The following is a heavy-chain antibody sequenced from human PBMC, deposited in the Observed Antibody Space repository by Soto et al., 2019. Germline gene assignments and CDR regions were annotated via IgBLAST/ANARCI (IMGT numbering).Heavy chain of an antibody. CDR3: ASRSGYDLDY. CDR2: INHSGST. J-gene: IGHJ4*02. CDR1: GGSFSGYY. V-gene: IGHV4-34*01. D-gene: IGHD5-12*01. Sequence: QVQLQQWGAGLLKPSETLSLTCAVYGGSFSGYYWSWIRQPPGKGLEWIGEINHSGSTNYNPSLKSRVTISVDKSKNQFSLKLSSVTAADTAVYYCASRSGYDLDYWGQGTLVTVSS.